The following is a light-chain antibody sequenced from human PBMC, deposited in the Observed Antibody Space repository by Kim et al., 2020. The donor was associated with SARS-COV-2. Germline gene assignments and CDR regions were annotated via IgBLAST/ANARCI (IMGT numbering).Light chain of an antibody. V-gene: IGLV2-14*03. CDR2: DVS. CDR1: SSDVGGYNY. CDR3: SSYRSDATWV. J-gene: IGLJ3*02. Sequence: GQSITISCTGSSSDVGGYNYVSWYQQHPGKAPKFMMYDVSRRPSGVSTRFSGSKSGNTASLTISGLQAEDEADYYCSSYRSDATWVFGGGTRLTVL.